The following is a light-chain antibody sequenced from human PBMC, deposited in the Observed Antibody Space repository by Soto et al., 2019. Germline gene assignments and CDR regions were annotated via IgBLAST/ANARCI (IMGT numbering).Light chain of an antibody. CDR2: DVS. Sequence: QSALTQPASVSGSPGQSITISCTGTSSDVGAYNYVSWYQQYPGKAPKLMIYDVSYRPSGVSNRFSGSKPGNTASLTISGLQAEDEADYYCNSYTSSSSYVFGTGTKVTVL. CDR3: NSYTSSSSYV. CDR1: SSDVGAYNY. V-gene: IGLV2-14*01. J-gene: IGLJ1*01.